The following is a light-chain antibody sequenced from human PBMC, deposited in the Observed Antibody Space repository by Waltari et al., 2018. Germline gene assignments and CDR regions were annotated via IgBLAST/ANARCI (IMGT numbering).Light chain of an antibody. CDR2: AAS. V-gene: IGKV1-NL1*01. CDR3: QQYYSTPS. Sequence: IQMTQTPSSLSASVGHRVTITCRASQGISNSLAWYQQKPGKAPKLLLYAASRLESGVPSRFSGSGSGTDYTLTISSLQPEDFATYYCQQYYSTPSFGQGTKVEIK. J-gene: IGKJ1*01. CDR1: QGISNS.